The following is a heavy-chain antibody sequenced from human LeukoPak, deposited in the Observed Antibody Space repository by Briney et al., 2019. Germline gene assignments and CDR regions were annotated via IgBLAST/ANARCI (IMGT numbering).Heavy chain of an antibody. J-gene: IGHJ4*02. CDR3: AREEGYSSGWYWDY. CDR2: INWNGGST. D-gene: IGHD6-19*01. Sequence: GVSLRLSCAASGFTFDDYGMSWVRQAPGKGLEWVSGINWNGGSTGYADSVKGRFTISRDNAKNSLYLQMNSLRAEDTALYYCAREEGYSSGWYWDYWGQGTLVTVSS. V-gene: IGHV3-20*04. CDR1: GFTFDDYG.